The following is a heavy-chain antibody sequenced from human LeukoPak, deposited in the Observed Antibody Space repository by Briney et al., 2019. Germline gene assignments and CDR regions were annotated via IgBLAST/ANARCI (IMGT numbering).Heavy chain of an antibody. CDR3: AKTPPRYYVKGSYPDY. Sequence: PGGSLRLSCATSRFIFTSYDMPWFRQAPGKGLEWVAFIRDSETETYYADSVKGRFTISRDNSKDTLYLQMNSLRAEDTAVYYCAKTPPRYYVKGSYPDYWGQGTLVIVSS. CDR1: RFIFTSYD. V-gene: IGHV3-30*02. J-gene: IGHJ4*02. D-gene: IGHD3-10*02. CDR2: IRDSETET.